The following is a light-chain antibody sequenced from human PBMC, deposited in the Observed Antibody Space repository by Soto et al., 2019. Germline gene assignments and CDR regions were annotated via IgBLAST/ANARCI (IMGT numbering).Light chain of an antibody. Sequence: EIVMTQSPATLSVSPGERATLSCRASQSVGNNLAWYQQKPGQAPRLLIFDASNRAAGIPDRFSGSRSGTDFTLTIDRLEPKDFAVYYCQLYGSSSITFGQGTRLEIK. V-gene: IGKV3-20*01. CDR2: DAS. J-gene: IGKJ5*01. CDR1: QSVGNN. CDR3: QLYGSSSIT.